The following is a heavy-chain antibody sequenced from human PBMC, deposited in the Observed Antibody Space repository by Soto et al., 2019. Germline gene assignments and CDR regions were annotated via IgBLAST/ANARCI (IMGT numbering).Heavy chain of an antibody. CDR3: ARDISPMVRGVIITGLEDYYYMDV. V-gene: IGHV3-64*01. J-gene: IGHJ6*03. CDR1: GFTVSSYA. CDR2: ISSNGGST. Sequence: GGSLRLSCAASGFTVSSYAMHWVRQAPGKGLEWVAVISSNGGSTYYANSVKGRFTISRDNSKNTLYLQMGSLRAEDMAVYYCARDISPMVRGVIITGLEDYYYMDVWGKGTTVTVSS. D-gene: IGHD3-10*01.